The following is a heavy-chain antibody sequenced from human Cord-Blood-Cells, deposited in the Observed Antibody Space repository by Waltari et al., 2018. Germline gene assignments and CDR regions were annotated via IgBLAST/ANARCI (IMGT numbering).Heavy chain of an antibody. J-gene: IGHJ4*02. D-gene: IGHD6-13*01. Sequence: QVQLVQSGAEVKKPGASVKVSCKASGYTFTSYAMHWVRQAPGQRLEWMGWINAGNGNTKYSQKFQGRVTITRDTSASTAYMELSSLRSEDTAVYYCARVSSSSWYFDYWGQGTLVTVSS. CDR1: GYTFTSYA. CDR3: ARVSSSSWYFDY. CDR2: INAGNGNT. V-gene: IGHV1-3*01.